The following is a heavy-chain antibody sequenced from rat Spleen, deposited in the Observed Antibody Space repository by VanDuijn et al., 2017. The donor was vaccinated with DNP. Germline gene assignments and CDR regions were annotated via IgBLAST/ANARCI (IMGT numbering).Heavy chain of an antibody. Sequence: QVQLKESGPGLVQPSQTLSLTCTVSGFSLTNYGVSWVRQPPGKGLEWIAAMSSGGTTDYNSALKSRLSISTDTSRSQVFLKLNSLQTEDTAIYFCTRTDITTWGYYFDYWGHGVMVTVSS. V-gene: IGHV2S12*01. CDR1: GFSLTNYG. CDR3: TRTDITTWGYYFDY. J-gene: IGHJ2*01. CDR2: MSSGGTT. D-gene: IGHD1-4*01.